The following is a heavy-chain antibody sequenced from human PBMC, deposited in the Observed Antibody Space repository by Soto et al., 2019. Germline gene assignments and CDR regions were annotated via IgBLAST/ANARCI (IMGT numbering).Heavy chain of an antibody. V-gene: IGHV1-69*13. J-gene: IGHJ4*02. CDR3: ARAPSNYGGIVPLFDY. CDR2: IIPIFGTA. D-gene: IGHD4-17*01. Sequence: SVKVSCKASGGTFSSCAISWVRQAPGQGLEWMGGIIPIFGTANYAQKFQGRVTITADESTSTAYMELSSLRSEDTAVYYCARAPSNYGGIVPLFDYWGQGTLVTVSS. CDR1: GGTFSSCA.